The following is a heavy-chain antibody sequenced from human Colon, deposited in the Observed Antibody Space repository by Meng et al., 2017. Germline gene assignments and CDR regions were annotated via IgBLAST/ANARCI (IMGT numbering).Heavy chain of an antibody. Sequence: GESLKIPCRSSGFTFEDYGMFWVRQAPGKGLEWVSGINWKGDSTGYADSVKGRFTISRDNAKNSLYLQMNNLRVEDTALYYCARDQGKWVGESAPFDYWGQGTPVTVSS. D-gene: IGHD3-10*01. CDR1: GFTFEDYG. V-gene: IGHV3-20*04. CDR3: ARDQGKWVGESAPFDY. J-gene: IGHJ4*02. CDR2: INWKGDST.